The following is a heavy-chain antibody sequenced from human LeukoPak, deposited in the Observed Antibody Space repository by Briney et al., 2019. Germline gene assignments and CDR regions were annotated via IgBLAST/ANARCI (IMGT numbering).Heavy chain of an antibody. D-gene: IGHD3-22*01. V-gene: IGHV3-7*01. CDR2: IKQDGSEK. CDR1: GFTFSSYW. J-gene: IGHJ6*03. CDR3: ARAAYDSSGHYYYYMDV. Sequence: GGSLRLSCAASGFTFSSYWMSWVRQAPEKGLEWVANIKQDGSEKYYVDSVKGRFTISRDNAKNSLYLQMNSLRAEDTAVYYCARAAYDSSGHYYYYMDVWGKGTTVTVSS.